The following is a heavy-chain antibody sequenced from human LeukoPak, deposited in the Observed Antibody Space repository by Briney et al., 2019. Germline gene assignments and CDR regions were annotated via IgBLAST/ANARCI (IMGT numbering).Heavy chain of an antibody. CDR1: GHTFTSYA. Sequence: ASVKVSCKASGHTFTSYAMNWVRQAPGQRLEWMGWINTNTGNPTYAQGFTGRFVFSLDTSVSTAYLQISSLKAEDTAVYYCARDLAIAAAGTRGDYWGQGTLVTVSS. D-gene: IGHD6-13*01. J-gene: IGHJ4*02. V-gene: IGHV7-4-1*02. CDR3: ARDLAIAAAGTRGDY. CDR2: INTNTGNP.